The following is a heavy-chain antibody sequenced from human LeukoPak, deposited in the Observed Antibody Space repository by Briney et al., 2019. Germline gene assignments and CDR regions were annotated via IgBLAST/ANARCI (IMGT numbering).Heavy chain of an antibody. CDR3: ARALAPEVGSTPDY. Sequence: GGSLRLSCAASGFTFSSHSMDWVRQAPGKGLEWVSYISSSSSTIYYAESVKGRFTISRDNAKNSLYLYMNSLRAEDTAVYYCARALAPEVGSTPDYWGQGTLVTVSS. J-gene: IGHJ4*02. V-gene: IGHV3-48*04. CDR1: GFTFSSHS. CDR2: ISSSSSTI. D-gene: IGHD1-26*01.